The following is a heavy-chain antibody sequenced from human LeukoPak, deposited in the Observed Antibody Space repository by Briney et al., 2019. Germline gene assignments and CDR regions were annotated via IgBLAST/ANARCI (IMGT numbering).Heavy chain of an antibody. CDR1: GYTFTGYY. D-gene: IGHD3-9*01. V-gene: IGHV1-69*13. Sequence: SVKVSCKASGYTFTGYYIQWVRQAPGQGLEWMGGIIPIFGTANYAQKFQGRVTITADESTSTAYMELSSLRSEDTAVYYCARARTYYDILTGYVPGRDAFDIWGQGTMVTVSS. CDR2: IIPIFGTA. J-gene: IGHJ3*02. CDR3: ARARTYYDILTGYVPGRDAFDI.